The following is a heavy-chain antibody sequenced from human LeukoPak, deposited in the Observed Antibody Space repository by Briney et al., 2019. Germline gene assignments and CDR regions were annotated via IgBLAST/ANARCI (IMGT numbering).Heavy chain of an antibody. CDR3: AGQWLADTPETTENWFDP. V-gene: IGHV3-21*01. J-gene: IGHJ5*02. CDR2: ISSSSSYI. CDR1: GFTFSSHS. Sequence: PGGSLRLSCAASGFTFSSHSMTWVRQAPGKGLEWVSSISSSSSYIYYADSVKGRFTISRDNAKNSLYLQMNSLRAEDTAVYYCAGQWLADTPETTENWFDPWGQGTLVTVSS. D-gene: IGHD6-19*01.